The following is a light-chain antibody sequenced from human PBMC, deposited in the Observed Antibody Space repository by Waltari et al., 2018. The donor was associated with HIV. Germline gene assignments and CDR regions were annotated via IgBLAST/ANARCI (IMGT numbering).Light chain of an antibody. Sequence: QSVLTQPPSVSGAPGQRVTISCTGNSSNLGAGSDVHWSQHLPGTAPKLLIYGDRNRPSGVPDRFSASRSDTSASLAITGLQAEDEADYYCQSYDRSLSGSFVFGTGTKVTVL. V-gene: IGLV1-40*01. CDR2: GDR. CDR3: QSYDRSLSGSFV. J-gene: IGLJ1*01. CDR1: SSNLGAGSD.